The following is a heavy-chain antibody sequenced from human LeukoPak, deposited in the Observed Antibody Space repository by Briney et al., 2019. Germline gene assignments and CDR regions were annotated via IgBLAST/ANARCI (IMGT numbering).Heavy chain of an antibody. CDR1: GFTFSSYA. CDR2: ISVSGVST. V-gene: IGHV3-23*01. D-gene: IGHD6-25*01. Sequence: GGSLRLSCAASGFTFSSYAMSWVRQAPGEGLEWVSGISVSGVSTYYADSVKGRFTISRDNSKNTLYLQMNSLRAEDTAVYYCAKDSSGWNSWFDPWGQGTLVTVPS. CDR3: AKDSSGWNSWFDP. J-gene: IGHJ5*02.